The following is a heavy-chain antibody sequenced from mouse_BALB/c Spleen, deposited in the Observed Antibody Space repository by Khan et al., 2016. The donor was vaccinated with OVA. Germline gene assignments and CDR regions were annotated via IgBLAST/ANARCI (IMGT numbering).Heavy chain of an antibody. CDR2: IWSDGST. D-gene: IGHD2-10*01. CDR1: GFSLTDYG. Sequence: QVQLKQSGPALVAPSQSLSITCTISGFSLTDYGVHWVRQPPGKGLEWLVVIWSDGSTTYNSALKSRLSISKDNYKSQVFLKMNSRQTDDTAVYYCARQPYYHYYVMDYWGQGTSVTVSS. V-gene: IGHV2-6-1*01. CDR3: ARQPYYHYYVMDY. J-gene: IGHJ4*01.